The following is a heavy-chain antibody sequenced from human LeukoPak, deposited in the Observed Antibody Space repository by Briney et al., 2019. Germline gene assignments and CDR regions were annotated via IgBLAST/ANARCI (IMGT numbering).Heavy chain of an antibody. V-gene: IGHV4-34*01. CDR1: GGSFSNYY. Sequence: SETLSLTCAVYGGSFSNYYWSWIRRPPGKGLEWIGEINHSGSTNYNPSLKSRVTISVDTSKNQFSLKLSSVTAADTAVYYCARIGVYGSGSYAPTNWFDPWGQGTLVTVSS. CDR3: ARIGVYGSGSYAPTNWFDP. CDR2: INHSGST. D-gene: IGHD3-10*01. J-gene: IGHJ5*02.